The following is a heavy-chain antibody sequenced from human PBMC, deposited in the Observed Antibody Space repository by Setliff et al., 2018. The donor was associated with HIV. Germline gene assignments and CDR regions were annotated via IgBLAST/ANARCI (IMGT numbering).Heavy chain of an antibody. J-gene: IGHJ6*03. V-gene: IGHV3-30*01. CDR2: ISYDGSNK. D-gene: IGHD5-12*01. CDR1: GFTFSSYA. Sequence: SLRLSCAASGFTFSSYAMHWVRQAPGKGLEWVAVISYDGSNKYYADSVKGRFTISRDNSKNTLYLQMNSLRAEDTAVYYCARDGMATIGYYYYYYYMDVWGKGTTVTVSS. CDR3: ARDGMATIGYYYYYYYMDV.